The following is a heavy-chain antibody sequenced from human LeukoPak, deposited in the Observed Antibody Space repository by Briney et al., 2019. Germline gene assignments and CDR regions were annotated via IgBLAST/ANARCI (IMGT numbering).Heavy chain of an antibody. CDR1: GYTFTIYG. CDR2: ISAYNGNT. CDR3: ARPRAGYFDWLLNY. D-gene: IGHD3-9*01. Sequence: ASVKLPFKSSGYTFTIYGISWVRHAPGQGLEWRGWISAYNGNTNYAQKLQGRVTMTTDTSTSKAYMELRSLRSDATAVYYCARPRAGYFDWLLNYWGQGTLVTVSS. J-gene: IGHJ4*02. V-gene: IGHV1-18*01.